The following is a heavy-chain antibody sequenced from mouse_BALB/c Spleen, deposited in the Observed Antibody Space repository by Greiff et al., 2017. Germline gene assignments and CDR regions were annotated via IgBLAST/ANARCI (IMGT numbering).Heavy chain of an antibody. CDR2: IDPANGNT. CDR3: ARITTVEDAMDY. V-gene: IGHV14-3*02. Sequence: EVQLQQSGAELVKPGASVKLSCTASGFNIKDTYMHWVKQRPEQGLEWIGRIDPANGNTKYDPKFQGKATITADTSSNTAYLQLSSLTSEDTAVYYCARITTVEDAMDYWGQGTSVTVSS. CDR1: GFNIKDTY. J-gene: IGHJ4*01. D-gene: IGHD1-1*01.